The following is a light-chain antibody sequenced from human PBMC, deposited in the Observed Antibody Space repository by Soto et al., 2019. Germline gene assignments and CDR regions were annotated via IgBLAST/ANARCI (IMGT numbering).Light chain of an antibody. CDR3: QQARSFPLT. Sequence: DIQMTQSPSSVSASVGDRVTITCRASQAISSWLAWYQQKPGRAPKLLIYSASSLQNGAPSRFTGSGSGTDFTLTIISLQPDDTAIYYCQQARSFPLTFGGGTKVEIK. V-gene: IGKV1-12*01. J-gene: IGKJ4*01. CDR2: SAS. CDR1: QAISSW.